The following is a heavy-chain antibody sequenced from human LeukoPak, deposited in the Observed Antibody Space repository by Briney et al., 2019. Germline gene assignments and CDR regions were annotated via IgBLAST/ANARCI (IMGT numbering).Heavy chain of an antibody. V-gene: IGHV1-2*02. CDR1: GYTFTGYY. J-gene: IGHJ6*03. CDR3: ARKGTGTTYYYMDV. CDR2: INPNSGGT. D-gene: IGHD1-1*01. Sequence: ASVKVSCKASGYTFTGYYMHWVRQAPGQGLECMGWINPNSGGTNYAQKLQGRVTMTTDTSTSTAYMELRSLRSDDTAVYYCARKGTGTTYYYMDVWGKGTTVTISS.